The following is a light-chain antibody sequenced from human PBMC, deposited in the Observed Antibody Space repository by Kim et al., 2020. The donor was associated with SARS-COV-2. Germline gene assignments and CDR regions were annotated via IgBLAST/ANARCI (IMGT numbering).Light chain of an antibody. CDR2: GAS. CDR1: QSISSN. CDR3: QQYGSSPRM. J-gene: IGKJ1*01. V-gene: IGKV3-20*01. Sequence: VSPGERDTLSCRASQSISSNLAWYQQKPGQAPRLLIYGASSRATGIPDRFSGSESGTDFTLTISRLEPEDVAVYYCQQYGSSPRMFGQGTKVDIK.